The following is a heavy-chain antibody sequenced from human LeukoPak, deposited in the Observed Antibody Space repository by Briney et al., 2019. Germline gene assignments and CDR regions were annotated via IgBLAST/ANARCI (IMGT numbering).Heavy chain of an antibody. V-gene: IGHV4-4*02. CDR2: MYQSGNT. J-gene: IGHJ4*02. Sequence: NPSETLSLTCAVSGGSINSTNWWSWVRQPPGKGLEWIGEMYQSGNTRYNPSLKSRVTISADTSKNQFSLKLSSVTAADTAVYYCARHDNGSGSRTRKFDYWGQGTLVTVSS. CDR3: ARHDNGSGSRTRKFDY. CDR1: GGSINSTNW. D-gene: IGHD3-10*01.